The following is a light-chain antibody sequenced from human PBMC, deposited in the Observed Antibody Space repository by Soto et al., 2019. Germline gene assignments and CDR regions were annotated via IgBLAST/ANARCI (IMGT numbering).Light chain of an antibody. CDR1: QSVSSNF. V-gene: IGKV3-20*01. J-gene: IGKJ5*01. CDR2: GVS. Sequence: EIVLTQSPGTLSLSPGESATLSCRASQSVSSNFLAWYQQKPGQAPRLLIYGVSSRASGIPDRFFGSGSGTDFTLTINSLEPEDFAVYYCQQYANSPITFGQGTRLEIK. CDR3: QQYANSPIT.